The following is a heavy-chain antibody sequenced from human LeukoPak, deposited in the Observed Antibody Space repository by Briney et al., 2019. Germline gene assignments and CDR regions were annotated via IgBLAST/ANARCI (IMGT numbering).Heavy chain of an antibody. J-gene: IGHJ4*02. D-gene: IGHD3-9*01. Sequence: SETLSLTCAVYGGSFSGYYWSWIRQPPGKGLEWIGEINHSGSTNYNPSLKSRVTISVDTSKNQFSLKLSSVTAADTAVYYCARGVLRYFDWLLPYYFDYWGQGPLVTVS. CDR3: ARGVLRYFDWLLPYYFDY. CDR2: INHSGST. CDR1: GGSFSGYY. V-gene: IGHV4-34*01.